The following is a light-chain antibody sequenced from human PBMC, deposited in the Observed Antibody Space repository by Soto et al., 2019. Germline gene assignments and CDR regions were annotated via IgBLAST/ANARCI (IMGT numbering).Light chain of an antibody. V-gene: IGKV1-9*01. J-gene: IGKJ1*01. CDR3: QQSYSSPPT. CDR2: SAS. CDR1: QDITNY. Sequence: QLTQSPSSLSASIGDRVTITCRASQDITNYLAWYQQQPGKAPKLLVYSASTLHSGVPTRFSGSGSGTEFILTIGRLQPEDFATYYCQQSYSSPPTFGQGTKVEIK.